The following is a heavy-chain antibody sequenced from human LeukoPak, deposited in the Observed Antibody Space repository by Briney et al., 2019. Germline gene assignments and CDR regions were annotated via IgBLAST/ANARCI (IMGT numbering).Heavy chain of an antibody. V-gene: IGHV4-59*08. D-gene: IGHD3-10*01. Sequence: SETLSLTCTVSSGSISSYYWSWIRQPPGKGLEWIGYVYYSGSANYNPSLKSRVSISVDTSKNQFSLKLSSVTAADTAVYYCARHEKLGQFDYWGQGTLVTVSS. CDR2: VYYSGSA. J-gene: IGHJ4*02. CDR3: ARHEKLGQFDY. CDR1: SGSISSYY.